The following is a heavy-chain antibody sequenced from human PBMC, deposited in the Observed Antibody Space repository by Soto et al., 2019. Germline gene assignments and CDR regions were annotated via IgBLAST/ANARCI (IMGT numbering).Heavy chain of an antibody. CDR1: GFTFSDYS. D-gene: IGHD3-10*01. J-gene: IGHJ4*02. CDR3: ARGAKRPYYGGSNYFDY. CDR2: ISSSSSYI. Sequence: GGSLRLSCAASGFTFSDYSMNWVRQAPGKGLEWVSSISSSSSYIYYADSVKGRFTISRDNAKNSLYLQMNSLRAEDTAVYYCARGAKRPYYGGSNYFDYWGQGTLVTVSS. V-gene: IGHV3-21*01.